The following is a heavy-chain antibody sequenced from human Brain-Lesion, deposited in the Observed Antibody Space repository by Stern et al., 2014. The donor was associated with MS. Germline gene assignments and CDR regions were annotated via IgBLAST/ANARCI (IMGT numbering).Heavy chain of an antibody. CDR2: VYYSGST. J-gene: IGHJ4*02. Sequence: QLQLQESGPGLVKPSETLSLTCTVSGGSISRSTYYWGWLRPSPGKGLEWIGSVYYSGSTFYNPSLKSPVTISDHISPNQSSLQLASVTAADTGLYYCARASGLFEYWGQGVLVTVSS. D-gene: IGHD3-16*01. V-gene: IGHV4-39*01. CDR1: GGSISRSTYY. CDR3: ARASGLFEY.